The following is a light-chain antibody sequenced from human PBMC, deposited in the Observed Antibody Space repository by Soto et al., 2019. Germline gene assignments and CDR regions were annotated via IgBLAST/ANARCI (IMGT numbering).Light chain of an antibody. CDR3: QQYNSYWA. CDR1: QTISNW. J-gene: IGKJ1*01. CDR2: DAS. Sequence: DIQMTQSPSTLSASVGDRVTITCRASQTISNWLAWYQQKPGKAPKVLIFDASTLDGGVPSRFSGRRSGTDFTLTISSLQPDDFATYYCQQYNSYWAFGQGTRWIS. V-gene: IGKV1-5*01.